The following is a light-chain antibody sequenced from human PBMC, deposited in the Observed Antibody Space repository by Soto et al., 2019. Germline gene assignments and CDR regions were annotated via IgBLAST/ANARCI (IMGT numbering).Light chain of an antibody. Sequence: EMATPQAQLTLSVSSGERATLSCRATQSILRNLAWYQDKPGQPPRLLIDGASTRATGIPGRFGGSGFWTEFTLTINSLQSEDSSALFIEHYYKWPRVFSQGTKVDIK. CDR2: GAS. CDR1: QSILRN. CDR3: EHYYKWPRV. V-gene: IGKV3-15*01. J-gene: IGKJ1*01.